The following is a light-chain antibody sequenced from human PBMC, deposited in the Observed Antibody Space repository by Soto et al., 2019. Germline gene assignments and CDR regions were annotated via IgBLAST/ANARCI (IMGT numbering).Light chain of an antibody. CDR3: QQTYSPPFT. Sequence: DIQMTQSPSSLSASVGDRVTIPCRASQRITNSLNWYQQKPGRAPNLLIYAASSLQRGAPSRFSGSGSGTDFTLTISSLQPDDFATYYCQQTYSPPFTFGPGSKVDIK. CDR2: AAS. J-gene: IGKJ3*01. CDR1: QRITNS. V-gene: IGKV1-39*01.